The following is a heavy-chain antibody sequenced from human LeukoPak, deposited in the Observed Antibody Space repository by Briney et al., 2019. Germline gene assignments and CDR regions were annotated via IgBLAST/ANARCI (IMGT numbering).Heavy chain of an antibody. Sequence: PGGSLRLSCAASGFTFSSYDMHWVRQAPGKGLEWVAIISYDGSNKYYADSVKGRFTISRDNSKNTLYLQMNSLRAEDTAVYYCAKGIELWLTYFDHWGQGTLVTASP. CDR3: AKGIELWLTYFDH. CDR1: GFTFSSYD. V-gene: IGHV3-30*18. J-gene: IGHJ4*02. D-gene: IGHD5-18*01. CDR2: ISYDGSNK.